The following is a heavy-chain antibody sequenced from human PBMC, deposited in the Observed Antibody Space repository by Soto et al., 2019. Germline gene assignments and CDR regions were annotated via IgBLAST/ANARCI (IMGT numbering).Heavy chain of an antibody. CDR1: GVSISSGDYY. V-gene: IGHV4-30-4*01. Sequence: SETLSLTCTVSGVSISSGDYYWSWIRQPPGKGLEWIGYIYYSGSAYYNPSLKSRVTISVDTSKNQFSLKLSSGTAADTAVYYCDRGGFGGATLAFDYWGQGTLVTVSS. J-gene: IGHJ4*02. CDR3: DRGGFGGATLAFDY. D-gene: IGHD1-26*01. CDR2: IYYSGSA.